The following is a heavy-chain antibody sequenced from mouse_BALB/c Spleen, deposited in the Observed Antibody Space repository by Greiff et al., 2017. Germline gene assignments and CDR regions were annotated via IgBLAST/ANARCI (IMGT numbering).Heavy chain of an antibody. V-gene: IGHV14-3*02. J-gene: IGHJ4*01. Sequence: EVKLMESGAELVKLGASVKLSCTASGFNFKDTYMHWVKQRPEQGLEWIGRIDPANGNIKYDPKFQGKATITADTSSNTAYLQLSSLTSEDTAVYYCASHYYYGSSYAMDYWGQGTSVTVSS. CDR3: ASHYYYGSSYAMDY. CDR2: IDPANGNI. D-gene: IGHD1-1*01. CDR1: GFNFKDTY.